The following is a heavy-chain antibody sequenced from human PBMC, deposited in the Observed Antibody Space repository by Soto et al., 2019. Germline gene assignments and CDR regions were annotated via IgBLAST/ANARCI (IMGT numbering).Heavy chain of an antibody. CDR3: ARDAPRHCVSTSCSTGFDP. CDR2: ISWDGGTT. D-gene: IGHD2-2*01. Sequence: EVQLVESGGFAVQPGGSLRLSCAASGFTFDAYGFHWVRQPPGKGLEWVSLISWDGGTTFYADSVKGRFTVSRDNNKNSVYLQMNSLRLEDRALYYCARDAPRHCVSTSCSTGFDPWGQGTLVTVSS. J-gene: IGHJ5*02. V-gene: IGHV3-43D*04. CDR1: GFTFDAYG.